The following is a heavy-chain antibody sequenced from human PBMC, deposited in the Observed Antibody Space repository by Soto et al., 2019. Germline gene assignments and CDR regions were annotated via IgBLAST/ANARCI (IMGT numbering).Heavy chain of an antibody. J-gene: IGHJ4*02. CDR1: GFTFSSCG. Sequence: QVQLVESGGGVVQPGRSLRLSCAASGFTFSSCGMHWVRQAPGKGLEWVAVISNDGSNKYYADSVKGRFTISRDNSKNTLYLQMNSLRAEDTAVYYCAKELVYDSSGWSFDYWGQGTLVTVSS. D-gene: IGHD3-22*01. CDR2: ISNDGSNK. V-gene: IGHV3-30*18. CDR3: AKELVYDSSGWSFDY.